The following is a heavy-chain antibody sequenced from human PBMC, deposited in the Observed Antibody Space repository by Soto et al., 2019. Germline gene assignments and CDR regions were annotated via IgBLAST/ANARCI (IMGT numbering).Heavy chain of an antibody. J-gene: IGHJ4*02. V-gene: IGHV4-59*01. CDR2: IYYSGST. CDR3: ARGGYYGSSFDY. D-gene: IGHD3-10*01. CDR1: GGSISSYY. Sequence: SETLSLTCTVSGGSISSYYWSWIRQPPGKGLEWIGYIYYSGSTNYNPSLKSRVTISVDTSKNQFSLKLSSVTAADTAVYYCARGGYYGSSFDYWGQGTLVTVS.